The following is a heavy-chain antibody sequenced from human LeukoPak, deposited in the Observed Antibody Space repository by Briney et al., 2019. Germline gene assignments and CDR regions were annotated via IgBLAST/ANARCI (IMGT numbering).Heavy chain of an antibody. CDR2: ISAYNGNT. D-gene: IGHD6-13*01. Sequence: ASVKVSCKASGYSFTSYGISWVRQAPGQGLEWMGRISAYNGNTDYAQKFQGRVTITADESTSTAYMELSSLRSEDTAVYYCARERGPQQLPFDYWGQGTLVTVSS. J-gene: IGHJ4*02. CDR3: ARERGPQQLPFDY. CDR1: GYSFTSYG. V-gene: IGHV1-18*01.